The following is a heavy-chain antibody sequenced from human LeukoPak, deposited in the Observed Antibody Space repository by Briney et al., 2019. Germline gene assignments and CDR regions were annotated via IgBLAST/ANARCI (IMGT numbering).Heavy chain of an antibody. J-gene: IGHJ4*02. Sequence: PGGSLGLSCATSGFTFNKAWMSWVRLAPGKGLEWVGRIKNKGDGGTTDYAAPVKGRFTVSRDDSKSTLYLQMNSLKTEDTAVYYCTTSGTPFEYWGQGTLVTVSS. V-gene: IGHV3-15*01. CDR2: IKNKGDGGTT. CDR3: TTSGTPFEY. CDR1: GFTFNKAW. D-gene: IGHD3-10*01.